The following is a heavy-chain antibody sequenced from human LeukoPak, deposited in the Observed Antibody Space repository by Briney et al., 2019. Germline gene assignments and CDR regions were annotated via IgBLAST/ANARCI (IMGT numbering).Heavy chain of an antibody. CDR3: ATYSSLNRREFQY. V-gene: IGHV3-21*01. Sequence: GGSLRLSCAASGFTFSSYAMSWVRQAPGKGLEWVSSISPDPSHTWYADSMKGRFTISRDNAKNSLYLQINNLRVEDTAVYYCATYSSLNRREFQYWGQGTLLTVSS. J-gene: IGHJ1*01. CDR1: GFTFSSYA. D-gene: IGHD3-22*01. CDR2: ISPDPSHT.